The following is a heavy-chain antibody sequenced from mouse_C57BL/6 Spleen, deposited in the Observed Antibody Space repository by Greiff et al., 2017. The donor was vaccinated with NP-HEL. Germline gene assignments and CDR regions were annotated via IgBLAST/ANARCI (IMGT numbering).Heavy chain of an antibody. CDR1: GFTFSDYG. Sequence: EVKLVESGGGLVQPGGSLKLSCAASGFTFSDYGMAWVRQAPRKGPEWVAFISNLAYSIYYADTVTGRSTISRENAKNTLYLEMSSLRSEDTAMYYCARRTGRDYAMDYWGQGTSVTVSS. D-gene: IGHD4-1*01. V-gene: IGHV5-15*04. CDR3: ARRTGRDYAMDY. J-gene: IGHJ4*01. CDR2: ISNLAYSI.